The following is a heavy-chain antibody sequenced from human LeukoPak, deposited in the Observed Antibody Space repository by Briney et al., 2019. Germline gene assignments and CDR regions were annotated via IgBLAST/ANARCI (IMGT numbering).Heavy chain of an antibody. J-gene: IGHJ4*02. CDR3: AREAQDSSGWFVDY. CDR1: GGSISSYY. V-gene: IGHV4-59*01. D-gene: IGHD6-19*01. CDR2: IYYSGST. Sequence: SETLSLTCTFSGGSISSYYWSWIRQPPGKGLEGVGYIYYSGSTNYNPSLKSRVTISVDTSKNQFSLKLSSVTAADTAVYYCAREAQDSSGWFVDYWGQGTLVTVSS.